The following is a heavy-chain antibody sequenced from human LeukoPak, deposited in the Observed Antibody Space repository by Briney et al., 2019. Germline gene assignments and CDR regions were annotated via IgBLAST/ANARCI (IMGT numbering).Heavy chain of an antibody. D-gene: IGHD2-15*01. V-gene: IGHV5-51*01. J-gene: IGHJ6*03. CDR1: GYSFTSYW. CDR3: ARWGDSEYCSGGSCYSRYYYYYYMDV. Sequence: GESLKISCKGSGYSFTSYWIGWVRQMPGKGLEWMGIIYPGDSDTRYSPSFQGQVTISADKSISTAYLQWSSLKASDTAMYYCARWGDSEYCSGGSCYSRYYYYYYMDVWGKGTTVTVSS. CDR2: IYPGDSDT.